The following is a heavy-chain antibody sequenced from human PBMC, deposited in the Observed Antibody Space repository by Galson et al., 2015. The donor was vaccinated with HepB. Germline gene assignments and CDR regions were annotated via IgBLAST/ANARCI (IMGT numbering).Heavy chain of an antibody. CDR2: INHSGST. CDR3: ARGSPGYFDWFDD. CDR1: GGSFSGYY. V-gene: IGHV4-34*01. J-gene: IGHJ4*02. Sequence: ETLSLTCTVYGGSFSGYYWSWIRQPPGKGLEWIGEINHSGSTNYNPSLKSRVTISVDTSKNQFSLKLSSMTAADTAVYHCARGSPGYFDWFDDWGQGTPVTVSS. D-gene: IGHD3-9*01.